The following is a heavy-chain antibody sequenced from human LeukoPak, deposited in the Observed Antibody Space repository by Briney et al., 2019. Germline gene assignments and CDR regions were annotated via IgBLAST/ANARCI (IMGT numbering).Heavy chain of an antibody. D-gene: IGHD3-22*01. J-gene: IGHJ4*02. Sequence: DSVKGRFTISRDNSKNTLFLQMNSLRAEDTAVYYCASKSSGYYWGVFDYWGQGALVTVSS. CDR3: ASKSSGYYWGVFDY. V-gene: IGHV3-30*01.